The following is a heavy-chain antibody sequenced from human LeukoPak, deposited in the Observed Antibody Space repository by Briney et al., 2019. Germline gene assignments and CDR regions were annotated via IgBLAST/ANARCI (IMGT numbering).Heavy chain of an antibody. CDR1: GGFISSYY. V-gene: IGHV4-4*07. CDR3: ARGIRLGYGSGRDWFDP. CDR2: IYTSGST. Sequence: SETLSLTCTGSGGFISSYYWSWIRQPAGKGLEWIGRIYTSGSTNYNPSLKSRVTMSVGTSKNQFSLKLNSVTAADTAVYYCARGIRLGYGSGRDWFDPWGQGTLVTVSS. J-gene: IGHJ5*02. D-gene: IGHD3-10*01.